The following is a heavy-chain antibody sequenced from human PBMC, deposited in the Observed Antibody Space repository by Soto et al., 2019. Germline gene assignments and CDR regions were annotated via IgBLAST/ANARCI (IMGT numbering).Heavy chain of an antibody. D-gene: IGHD4-17*01. J-gene: IGHJ6*02. CDR3: ARDRGERLYYYGMDV. CDR2: IIPIFATA. V-gene: IGHV1-69*13. Sequence: SVKVSCKASGGTFSSYAISWVRQAPGQGLEWMGGIIPIFATANYAQKFQGRVTITADESTSTAYMELSSLRSEDTAVYYCARDRGERLYYYGMDVWGQGTTVTVS. CDR1: GGTFSSYA.